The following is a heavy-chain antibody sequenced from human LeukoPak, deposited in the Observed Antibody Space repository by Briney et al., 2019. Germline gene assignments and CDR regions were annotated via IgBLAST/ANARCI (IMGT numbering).Heavy chain of an antibody. CDR1: GGSISSGSYY. Sequence: SETLSLTCTVSGGSISSGSYYWSWIRQPAGKGLEWIGRFYTSGSTNYNPSLKSRVTISVDTSKNQFSLKLNSVTAADTAVYYCARQVGAAAFDYWGQGTLVTVSS. J-gene: IGHJ4*02. D-gene: IGHD6-13*01. V-gene: IGHV4-61*02. CDR3: ARQVGAAAFDY. CDR2: FYTSGST.